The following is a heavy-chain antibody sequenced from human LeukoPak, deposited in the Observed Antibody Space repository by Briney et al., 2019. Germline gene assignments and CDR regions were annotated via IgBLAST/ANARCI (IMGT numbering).Heavy chain of an antibody. J-gene: IGHJ5*02. CDR1: GGSISSYY. V-gene: IGHV4-4*09. Sequence: PSETLSLTCTVSGGSISSYYWSWIRQPPGKGLEWIGYIYTSGSTNYNPSLKSRVTISVDTSKNQFSLKLSSVTAADTAVYYCARYRYYYDSSGSWFDPRGQGTLVAVSS. CDR3: ARYRYYYDSSGSWFDP. D-gene: IGHD3-22*01. CDR2: IYTSGST.